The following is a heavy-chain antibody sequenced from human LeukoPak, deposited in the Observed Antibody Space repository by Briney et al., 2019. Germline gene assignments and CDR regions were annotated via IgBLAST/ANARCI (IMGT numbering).Heavy chain of an antibody. CDR3: GRIKGYSYDY. D-gene: IGHD5-18*01. Sequence: GGSLRLSCAASGFTLSSYAMHWVRQAPGKGLVWVSRVNSDGSSTTYADSVKGRFAISRDNAKNTLYLQMNSLRAEDTAVYYCGRIKGYSYDYWGQGTLVTVSS. CDR2: VNSDGSST. CDR1: GFTLSSYA. J-gene: IGHJ4*02. V-gene: IGHV3-74*01.